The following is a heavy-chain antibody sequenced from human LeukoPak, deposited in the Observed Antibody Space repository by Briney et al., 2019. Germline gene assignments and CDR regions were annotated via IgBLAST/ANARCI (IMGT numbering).Heavy chain of an antibody. CDR1: GFTFSNAW. J-gene: IGHJ4*02. CDR3: TTQYYGSGSYYRGYFDY. CDR2: IKSKTDGGTT. D-gene: IGHD3-10*01. Sequence: GGSLRLSCAASGFTFSNAWMSWVRQAPGKGLEWVGRIKSKTDGGTTDYAAPVKGRFTISRDDSKNTLYLQMNSQKTEDTAVYYCTTQYYGSGSYYRGYFDYWGQGTLVTVSS. V-gene: IGHV3-15*01.